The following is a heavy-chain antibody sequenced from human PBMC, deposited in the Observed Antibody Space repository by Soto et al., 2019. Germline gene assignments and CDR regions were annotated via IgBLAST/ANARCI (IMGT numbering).Heavy chain of an antibody. V-gene: IGHV3-23*01. J-gene: IGHJ4*02. CDR2: ISGSGGST. CDR1: GFTFSSYA. Sequence: EVQLLESGGGLVQPGGSLRLSCAASGFTFSSYAMSCVRQAPGKGLEWVSAISGSGGSTYYADSVKGRFTISRDNSKNTLYLQRNSLRAEDTAVYYCAKGQTRKLRFLEWLYYFDYWGQGTLVTVSS. D-gene: IGHD3-3*01. CDR3: AKGQTRKLRFLEWLYYFDY.